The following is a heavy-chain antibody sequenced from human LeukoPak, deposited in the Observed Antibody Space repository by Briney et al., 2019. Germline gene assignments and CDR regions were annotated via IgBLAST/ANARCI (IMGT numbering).Heavy chain of an antibody. D-gene: IGHD5-18*01. V-gene: IGHV4-39*01. CDR3: ARFSGYTYGYDY. CDR1: GGSISSSSSY. CDR2: TYNSWRS. Sequence: SETLSLTCTVSGGSISSSSSYWGRIRQPPGKGLEWIGTTYNSWRSYYNPSLKSRVTISGDTSKNQFSLKVTSVTAADAAVYYCARFSGYTYGYDYWGQGTLVTVSS. J-gene: IGHJ4*02.